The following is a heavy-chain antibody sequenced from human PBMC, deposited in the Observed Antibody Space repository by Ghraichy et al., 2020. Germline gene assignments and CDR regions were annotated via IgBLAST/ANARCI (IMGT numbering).Heavy chain of an antibody. Sequence: SETLSLTCSVSGVSITSSYWWSWVRQSPGKGLEWVGEMYHSGNSNYNPSLKSRVTISVDKSKNQFSLNLRSVTAAETAIYYCARDTATSGSYIYDYWGQGALVTVSS. D-gene: IGHD1-26*01. CDR3: ARDTATSGSYIYDY. CDR1: GVSITSSYW. CDR2: MYHSGNS. J-gene: IGHJ4*01. V-gene: IGHV4-4*02.